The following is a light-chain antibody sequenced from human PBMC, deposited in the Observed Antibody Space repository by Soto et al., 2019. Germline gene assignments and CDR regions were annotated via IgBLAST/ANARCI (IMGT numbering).Light chain of an antibody. V-gene: IGKV3-15*01. Sequence: EVVMTQSPATLSVFPGERATLSCRASQSISSDLAWYQQKPGQGPRLLIYSASTRATGIPARISGSGSETEFTLTISSLQSEDFAVYYCHQYHYWSRPSFGGGTKVEI. CDR1: QSISSD. CDR2: SAS. J-gene: IGKJ4*01. CDR3: HQYHYWSRPS.